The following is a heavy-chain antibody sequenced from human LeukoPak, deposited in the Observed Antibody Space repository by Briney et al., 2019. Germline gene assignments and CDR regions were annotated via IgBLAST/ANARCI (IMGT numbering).Heavy chain of an antibody. D-gene: IGHD3-22*01. Sequence: GSGPTLVNPTQSLTLTCTFSGFSLSTSGVGVGWIRQPPGKALEWLALIYWDDDSRYSPSLKSWLTITKDTSKNQVVLTMTNMDPVDTATYYCAHIRDSSGYYYDYFDYWGQGTLVTVSS. V-gene: IGHV2-5*02. CDR1: GFSLSTSGVG. J-gene: IGHJ4*02. CDR2: IYWDDDS. CDR3: AHIRDSSGYYYDYFDY.